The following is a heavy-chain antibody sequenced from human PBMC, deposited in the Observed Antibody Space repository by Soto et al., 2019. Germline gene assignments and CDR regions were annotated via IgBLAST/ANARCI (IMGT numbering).Heavy chain of an antibody. Sequence: GESLKIYCKGSGYSFTSYWMSWVRQMPGKGLEWMGRIDPSDSYTNYSPSFQGHVTISADKSISTAYLQWSSLKASDTAMYYCARPGGFDCSSTSCPPDYYYGMDVWGQGTTVTVYS. CDR1: GYSFTSYW. D-gene: IGHD2-2*01. J-gene: IGHJ6*02. CDR2: IDPSDSYT. CDR3: ARPGGFDCSSTSCPPDYYYGMDV. V-gene: IGHV5-10-1*01.